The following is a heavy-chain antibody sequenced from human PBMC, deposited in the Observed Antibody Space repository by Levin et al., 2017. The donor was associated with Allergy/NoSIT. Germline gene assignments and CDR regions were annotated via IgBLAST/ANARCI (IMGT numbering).Heavy chain of an antibody. D-gene: IGHD3-3*01. V-gene: IGHV3-23*01. CDR2: NTGGGRT. Sequence: GASVKVSCAASGFTFSSFAMSWVRQAPGKGLQWVSTNTGGGRTYYADSVKGRFTISRDNTRNTLYLQMNSLRAEDTAVYYCAKDVWSGYYDAFDIWGQGTMVTVSS. J-gene: IGHJ3*02. CDR3: AKDVWSGYYDAFDI. CDR1: GFTFSSFA.